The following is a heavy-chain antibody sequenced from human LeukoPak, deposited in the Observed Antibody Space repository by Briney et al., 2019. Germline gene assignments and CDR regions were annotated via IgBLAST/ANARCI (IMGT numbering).Heavy chain of an antibody. CDR3: ATVHPGYSSSWYGGY. CDR1: GYTLTELS. D-gene: IGHD6-13*01. J-gene: IGHJ4*02. Sequence: ASVKVSCKVSGYTLTELSMHWVRQAPGKGLEWMGGFDPEDGETIYAQKFQGRVTITEDTSTDTAYMELSSLRSEDTAVYYCATVHPGYSSSWYGGYWGQGTLVTVSS. CDR2: FDPEDGET. V-gene: IGHV1-24*01.